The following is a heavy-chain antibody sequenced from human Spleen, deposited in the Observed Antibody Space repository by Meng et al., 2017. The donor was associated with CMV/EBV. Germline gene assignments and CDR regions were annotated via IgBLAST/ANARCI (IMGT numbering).Heavy chain of an antibody. J-gene: IGHJ4*02. CDR1: GFTFGSYA. V-gene: IGHV3-23*03. CDR2: IYSPDNP. D-gene: IGHD2/OR15-2a*01. CDR3: AQYCSSTSCSLRAFDY. Sequence: GESLKISCAASGFTFGSYAMSWVRQAPGKGLEWVSLIYSPDNPYYADSVKGRFTISRDNSKNTLYLQMNSLRAEDTAEYYCAQYCSSTSCSLRAFDYWGQGTLVTVSS.